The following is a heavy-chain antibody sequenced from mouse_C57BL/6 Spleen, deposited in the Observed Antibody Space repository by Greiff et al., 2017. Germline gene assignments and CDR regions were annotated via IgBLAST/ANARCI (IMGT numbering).Heavy chain of an antibody. V-gene: IGHV1-69*01. CDR1: GYTFTSYW. J-gene: IGHJ3*01. CDR3: AIAYYSNYFWLAY. CDR2: IDPSDSYT. Sequence: QVQLQQPGAELVMPGASVKLSCKASGYTFTSYWMHWVKQRPGQGLEWIGEIDPSDSYTNYNQKFKGKSTLTVDKSSSTAYMQLSSLTSEDSAVYYCAIAYYSNYFWLAYWGQGTLVTVSA. D-gene: IGHD2-5*01.